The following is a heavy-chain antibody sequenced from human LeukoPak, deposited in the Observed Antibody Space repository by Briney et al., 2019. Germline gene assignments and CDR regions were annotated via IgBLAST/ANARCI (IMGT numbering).Heavy chain of an antibody. V-gene: IGHV4-39*07. CDR3: AKMSEQHRREGNWFDP. J-gene: IGHJ5*02. Sequence: SETLSLTCTVSGGSISSSSYYWGWIRQPPGKGLEGIGSIYYSGSTYYSPSLKSRVTISVDTSKNQFSLRLSSVTAADTAVYYCAKMSEQHRREGNWFDPWGQGTLVTVSS. D-gene: IGHD6-13*01. CDR1: GGSISSSSYY. CDR2: IYYSGST.